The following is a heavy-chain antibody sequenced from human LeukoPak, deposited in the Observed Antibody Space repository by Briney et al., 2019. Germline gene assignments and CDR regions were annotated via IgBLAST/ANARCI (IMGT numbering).Heavy chain of an antibody. D-gene: IGHD3-3*01. CDR2: MNPNSGNT. CDR1: GGTFSSYA. J-gene: IGHJ5*02. Sequence: VASVKVSCKASGGTFSSYAISWVRQAPGQGLEWMGWMNPNSGNTGYAQKFQGRVTMTRDTSISTAYMELSSLRSEDTAVYYCARGIYDFWSGPYNWFDPWGQGTLVTVSS. CDR3: ARGIYDFWSGPYNWFDP. V-gene: IGHV1-8*02.